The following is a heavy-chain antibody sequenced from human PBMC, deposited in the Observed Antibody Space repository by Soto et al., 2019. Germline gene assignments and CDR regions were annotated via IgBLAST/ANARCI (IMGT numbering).Heavy chain of an antibody. J-gene: IGHJ6*02. Sequence: SVKVSCKASGGTFSSYAISWVRQAPGQGLEWMGGIIPIFGTANYAQKFQGRVTITADESTSTAYMELSSLRSEDTAVYCCVLGYYYDSSGYYYYGMDVWGQGTTVTVSS. V-gene: IGHV1-69*13. CDR1: GGTFSSYA. CDR2: IIPIFGTA. CDR3: VLGYYYDSSGYYYYGMDV. D-gene: IGHD3-22*01.